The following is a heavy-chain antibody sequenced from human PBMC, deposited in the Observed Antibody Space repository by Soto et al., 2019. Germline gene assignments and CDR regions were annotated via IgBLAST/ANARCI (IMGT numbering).Heavy chain of an antibody. CDR2: LSGGNT. CDR3: AKGPHSSAWHYFDY. J-gene: IGHJ4*02. CDR1: GFTFTSYA. Sequence: DVQLLESGGALVQPGGSLRLSCAASGFTFTSYAMSLVRQAPGKGLEWVSTLSGGNTYYADSVKGRFTISRDNSENTLYLQMISLRVEDMAIYYCAKGPHSSAWHYFDYWGQGTLITVSS. V-gene: IGHV3-23*01. D-gene: IGHD6-19*01.